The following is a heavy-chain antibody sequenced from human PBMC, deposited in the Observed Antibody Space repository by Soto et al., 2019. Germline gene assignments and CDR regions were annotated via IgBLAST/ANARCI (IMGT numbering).Heavy chain of an antibody. Sequence: PTLVNPTQTLTLTCTLSGFSLSTGGVGVGWIRQSPRKALEWLAVIYWDDVKHYSQSLERRLTITKDNSEREVVLTMTNKEPENTATYYCARKGSGDYALDYWGQGILVTVSS. V-gene: IGHV2-5*02. J-gene: IGHJ4*02. CDR1: GFSLSTGGVG. D-gene: IGHD4-17*01. CDR2: IYWDDVK. CDR3: ARKGSGDYALDY.